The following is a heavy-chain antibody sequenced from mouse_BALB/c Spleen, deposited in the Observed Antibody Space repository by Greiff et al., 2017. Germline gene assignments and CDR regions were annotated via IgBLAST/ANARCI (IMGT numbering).Heavy chain of an antibody. CDR1: GFAFSSYD. J-gene: IGHJ2*01. CDR3: ARDFYFDY. V-gene: IGHV5-12-1*01. CDR2: ISSGGGST. Sequence: EVMLVESGGGLVKPGGSLKLSCAASGFAFSSYDMSWVRQTPEKRLEWVAYISSGGGSTYYPDTVKGRFTISRDNAKNTLYLQMSSLKSEDTAMYYCARDFYFDYWGQGTTLTVSS.